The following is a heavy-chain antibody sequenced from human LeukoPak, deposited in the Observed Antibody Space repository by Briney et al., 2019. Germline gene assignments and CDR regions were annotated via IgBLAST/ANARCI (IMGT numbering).Heavy chain of an antibody. D-gene: IGHD6-19*01. V-gene: IGHV4-38-2*01. J-gene: IGHJ4*02. Sequence: SETLSLTCAVSGYSISSGYYWGWIRQPPGKGLEWIGSIYHSGSTYYNPSLKSRVTISVDTSKNQFSLKLSSVTAADTAVYYCARRGGSGWDTFDYWGQGTLVTVSS. CDR3: ARRGGSGWDTFDY. CDR2: IYHSGST. CDR1: GYSISSGYY.